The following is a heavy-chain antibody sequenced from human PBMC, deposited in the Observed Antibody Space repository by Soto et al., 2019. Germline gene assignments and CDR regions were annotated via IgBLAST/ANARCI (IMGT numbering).Heavy chain of an antibody. V-gene: IGHV4-61*01. Sequence: SETLSLTCTVSGGSVSSGSYNWSWIRQPPGKGLEWIGYIYYKGITNYNPSLKSRVTISIDTSKNQFSLNLTSVTAADTAVYYCARASLYVYHFDYWGQGTLVTVSS. CDR3: ARASLYVYHFDY. D-gene: IGHD5-18*01. CDR1: GGSVSSGSYN. CDR2: IYYKGIT. J-gene: IGHJ4*02.